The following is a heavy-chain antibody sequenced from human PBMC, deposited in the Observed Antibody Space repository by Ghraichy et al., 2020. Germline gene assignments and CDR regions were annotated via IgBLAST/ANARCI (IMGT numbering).Heavy chain of an antibody. D-gene: IGHD3-22*01. CDR1: GYSFTSYG. V-gene: IGHV1-18*01. Sequence: ASVKVSCKASGYSFTSYGISWVRQAPGQGLEWMGWISAYNGNTNYAQKLQGRVSMTTDTSTSTAYMELRSLRSDDTAVYYCARDPRPTYYYDTSLYYGMDVWGQGTTVTVSS. CDR2: ISAYNGNT. J-gene: IGHJ6*02. CDR3: ARDPRPTYYYDTSLYYGMDV.